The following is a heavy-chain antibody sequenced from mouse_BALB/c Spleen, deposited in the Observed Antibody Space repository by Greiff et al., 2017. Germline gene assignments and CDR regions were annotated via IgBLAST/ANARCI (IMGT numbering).Heavy chain of an antibody. CDR2: ISSGSSTI. CDR1: GFTFSSFG. D-gene: IGHD6-1*01. Sequence: DVQLVESGGGLVQPGGSRKLSCAASGFTFSSFGMHWVRQAPEKGLEWVAYISSGSSTIYYADTVKGRFTISRDNPKNTLFLQMTSLRSEDTAMYYCARGGPLYYFDYWGQGTTLTVSS. J-gene: IGHJ2*01. CDR3: ARGGPLYYFDY. V-gene: IGHV5-17*02.